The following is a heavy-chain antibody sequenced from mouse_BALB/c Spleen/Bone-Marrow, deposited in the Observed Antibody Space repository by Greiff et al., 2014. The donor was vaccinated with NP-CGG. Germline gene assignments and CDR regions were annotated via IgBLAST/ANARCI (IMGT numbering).Heavy chain of an antibody. CDR2: IWGDGST. CDR3: AKHTGTVVGGIMDY. J-gene: IGHJ4*01. V-gene: IGHV2-6-5*01. CDR1: GFSLTDYG. Sequence: VQLQQSGPGLVAPSQSLSITCTVSGFSLTDYGVSWTRQPPGKGLEWLGVIWGDGSTYYNSALKSRLSISKDNSKSQVFLKMNSLQTDDTAMYYCAKHTGTVVGGIMDYWGQGTSVTVSS. D-gene: IGHD1-1*01.